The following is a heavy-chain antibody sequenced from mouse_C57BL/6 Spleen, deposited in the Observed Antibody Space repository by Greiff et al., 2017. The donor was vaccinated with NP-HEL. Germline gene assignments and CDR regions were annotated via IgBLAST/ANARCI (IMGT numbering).Heavy chain of an antibody. CDR1: GFTFSDYG. CDR3: ARRAVYAMDY. Sequence: DVKLVESGGGLVKPGGSLKLSCAASGFTFSDYGMHWVRQAPEKGLEWVAYISSGSSTIYYADTVKGRFTISRDNAENTLFLQMTSLRSEDTAMYYCARRAVYAMDYWGQGTSVTVSS. D-gene: IGHD3-3*01. V-gene: IGHV5-17*01. CDR2: ISSGSSTI. J-gene: IGHJ4*01.